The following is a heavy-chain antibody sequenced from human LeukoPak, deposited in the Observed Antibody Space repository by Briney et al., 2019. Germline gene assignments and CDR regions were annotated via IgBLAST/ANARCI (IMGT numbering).Heavy chain of an antibody. Sequence: GGPLRLSCEVTGFTFGDHAMSWVRQAPGKGLEWISGISASGHYTYTADSLKGRFTISRDNSKNTLYLQMNSLRAEDTALYYCAKDGSWGDYYFYFYIDVWGKGTTVTVSS. CDR1: GFTFGDHA. J-gene: IGHJ6*03. D-gene: IGHD3-16*01. CDR2: ISASGHYT. CDR3: AKDGSWGDYYFYFYIDV. V-gene: IGHV3-23*01.